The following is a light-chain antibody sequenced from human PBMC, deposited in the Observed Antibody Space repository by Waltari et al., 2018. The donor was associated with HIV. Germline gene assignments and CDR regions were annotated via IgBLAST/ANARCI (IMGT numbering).Light chain of an antibody. J-gene: IGLJ3*02. CDR1: ILRFYY. CDR3: SSRDTTGKFWV. Sequence: SSELTQDPFVSVAPGQTARITCQGDILRFYYGSWYQQRPGQAPRLVSYGSNNRPSGIPDRFSVSTSGNTMSLTISATQAEDEGDCFCSSRDTTGKFWVFGSGTKLTV. CDR2: GSN. V-gene: IGLV3-19*01.